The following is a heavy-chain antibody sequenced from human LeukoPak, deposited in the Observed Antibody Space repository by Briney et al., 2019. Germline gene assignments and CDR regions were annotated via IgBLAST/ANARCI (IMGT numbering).Heavy chain of an antibody. CDR2: VYYSGST. Sequence: SETLSLTCTVSGGSISSSSYYWGWIRQPPGKGLEWIGRVYYSGSTFYNPSLKSRVTISVDTSKNQFSLKLSSVTAADTAVYYCARARGYYYYYMDVWGKGTTVTVSS. CDR1: GGSISSSSYY. V-gene: IGHV4-39*07. CDR3: ARARGYYYYYMDV. J-gene: IGHJ6*03.